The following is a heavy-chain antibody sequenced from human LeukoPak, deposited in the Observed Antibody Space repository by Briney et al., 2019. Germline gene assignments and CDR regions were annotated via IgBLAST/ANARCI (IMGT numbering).Heavy chain of an antibody. D-gene: IGHD3-22*01. J-gene: IGHJ3*02. CDR3: ARINYYDSVNDAFDI. Sequence: SETLSLTCAVYGGSFSGHYWSWIRQPPGKGLEWIGEINHSGSTNYNPSLKSRVTILVDTSKNQFSLKLSSVTAADTAVYYCARINYYDSVNDAFDIWGQGTMVTVSS. CDR1: GGSFSGHY. CDR2: INHSGST. V-gene: IGHV4-34*01.